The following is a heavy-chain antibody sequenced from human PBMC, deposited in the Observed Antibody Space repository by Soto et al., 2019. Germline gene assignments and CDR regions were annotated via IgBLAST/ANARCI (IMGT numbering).Heavy chain of an antibody. D-gene: IGHD5-18*01. Sequence: ASVKVSCKASGYTFTSYYMHWVRQAPGQGLEWMGIINPSGGSTSYAQKFQGRVTMTRDTSTSTVYMELSSLRSEDTAVYYCARGPPVDTAMEPFDYWGQGTLVTVSS. J-gene: IGHJ4*02. CDR2: INPSGGST. V-gene: IGHV1-46*01. CDR3: ARGPPVDTAMEPFDY. CDR1: GYTFTSYY.